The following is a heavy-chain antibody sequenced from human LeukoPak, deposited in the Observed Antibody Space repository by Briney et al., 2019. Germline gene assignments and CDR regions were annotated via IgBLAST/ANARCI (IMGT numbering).Heavy chain of an antibody. V-gene: IGHV3-11*04. D-gene: IGHD3-3*01. J-gene: IGHJ4*02. CDR1: GFIFSDYY. CDR3: ARDQYYDFWSGYSY. Sequence: GGSLRLSCAASGFIFSDYYMSWIRQAPGKGLEWISYISDSGRTIYYADSVKGRFSISRDNAKNSLYLQMNSLRAEDTAVYYCARDQYYDFWSGYSYWGQGTLVTVSS. CDR2: ISDSGRTI.